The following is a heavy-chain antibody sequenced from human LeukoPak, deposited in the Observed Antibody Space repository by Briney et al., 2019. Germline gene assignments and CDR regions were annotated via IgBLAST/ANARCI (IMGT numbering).Heavy chain of an antibody. J-gene: IGHJ4*02. CDR1: GFTFSSYA. Sequence: GGSLRLSCSASGFTFSSYALHWVRQAPGKGLEYVSAINNNGGTTYYADSVKGRFTISRDNSKNTLFLQMGSLRAEDTAVYYCVKDTSPSPYYFDYWGQGTLVTVSS. D-gene: IGHD3-16*01. CDR3: VKDTSPSPYYFDY. V-gene: IGHV3-64D*06. CDR2: INNNGGTT.